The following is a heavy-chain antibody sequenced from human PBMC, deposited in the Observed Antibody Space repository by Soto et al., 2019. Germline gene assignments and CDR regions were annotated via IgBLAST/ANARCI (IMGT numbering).Heavy chain of an antibody. J-gene: IGHJ6*02. CDR3: AKVVRGVIRYYGMDV. D-gene: IGHD3-10*01. Sequence: SLRLSCAAAGFTFSSYGMHWVRQAPGKGLEWVAVISYDGSNKYYADSVKGRFTISRDNSKNTLYLQMNSLRAEDTAVYYCAKVVRGVIRYYGMDVWDQGTTVTVSS. CDR2: ISYDGSNK. V-gene: IGHV3-30*18. CDR1: GFTFSSYG.